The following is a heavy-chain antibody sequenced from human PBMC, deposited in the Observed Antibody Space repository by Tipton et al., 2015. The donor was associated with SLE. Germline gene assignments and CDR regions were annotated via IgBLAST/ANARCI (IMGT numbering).Heavy chain of an antibody. D-gene: IGHD3-3*01. CDR3: AKRNDFWSGYYGYYYGMDV. J-gene: IGHJ6*02. Sequence: TLSLTCAVYGGSFSGYYWSWIRQPPGKGLEWIGEINHSGSTNYNPSLKGRVTISVDTSKNQLSLKLSSVTAADTAVYYCAKRNDFWSGYYGYYYGMDVWGQGTTVTVSS. CDR1: GGSFSGYY. CDR2: INHSGST. V-gene: IGHV4-34*01.